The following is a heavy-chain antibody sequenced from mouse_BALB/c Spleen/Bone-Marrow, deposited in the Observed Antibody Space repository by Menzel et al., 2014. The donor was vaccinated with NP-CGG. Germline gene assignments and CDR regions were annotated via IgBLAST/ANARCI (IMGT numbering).Heavy chain of an antibody. CDR3: ARRGTMITAGPFAY. CDR1: GFTFSSFG. J-gene: IGHJ3*01. V-gene: IGHV5-17*02. CDR2: ISSGSNTI. D-gene: IGHD2-4*01. Sequence: VKLVESGGGLVQPGGSRKLSCAASGFTFSSFGMHWIRQAPEKGLEWVAYISSGSNTIYYEDTVKGRFTISRDNPKNTLFLQMTSLRSEDTAMYYCARRGTMITAGPFAYWGQGTLVTVSA.